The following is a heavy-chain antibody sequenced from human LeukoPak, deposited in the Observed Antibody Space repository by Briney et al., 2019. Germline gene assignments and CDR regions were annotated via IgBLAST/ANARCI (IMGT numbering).Heavy chain of an antibody. Sequence: ASVKVSCKASGYTFTSYDINWVRQATGQGLEWMGWMNPNSGNTGYAQKFQGRVTMTRNTSISTAYMELSSLRSEDTAVYYCARGQGLEWLLYLGYYYDGMDVWGQGTTVTVSS. V-gene: IGHV1-8*01. J-gene: IGHJ6*02. D-gene: IGHD3-3*01. CDR3: ARGQGLEWLLYLGYYYDGMDV. CDR1: GYTFTSYD. CDR2: MNPNSGNT.